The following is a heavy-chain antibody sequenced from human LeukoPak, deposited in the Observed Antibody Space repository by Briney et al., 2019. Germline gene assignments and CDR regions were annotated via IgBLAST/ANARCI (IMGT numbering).Heavy chain of an antibody. V-gene: IGHV1-46*01. CDR3: ARTRPLRGYFDWLLTPPFDY. Sequence: GASVRVSCKASGYTFTRYAVNWVRQAPGQGLEWMGIINPSGGSTSYAQKFQGRVSMTRDMSTSTVYMELSSLRSEDTAVYYCARTRPLRGYFDWLLTPPFDYWGQGTLVTVSS. J-gene: IGHJ4*02. CDR1: GYTFTRYA. CDR2: INPSGGST. D-gene: IGHD3-9*01.